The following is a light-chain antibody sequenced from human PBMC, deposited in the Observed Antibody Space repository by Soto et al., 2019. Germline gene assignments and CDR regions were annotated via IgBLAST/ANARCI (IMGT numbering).Light chain of an antibody. CDR3: QQTNTFRPLT. CDR1: QGISNW. J-gene: IGKJ4*01. V-gene: IGKV1-12*01. Sequence: DIQMTQSPSSVSASVGDRVTITCRASQGISNWLAWYQQQPGKAPKLLIYAASSLQSGVPSRFSGGGSGTHFTLLISSLQPEDFATYYCQQTNTFRPLTFGGGTKVEIK. CDR2: AAS.